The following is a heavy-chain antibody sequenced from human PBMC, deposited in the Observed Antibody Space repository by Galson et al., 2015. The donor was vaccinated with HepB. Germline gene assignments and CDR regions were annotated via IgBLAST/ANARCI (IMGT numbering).Heavy chain of an antibody. V-gene: IGHV4-39*07. D-gene: IGHD3-16*01. Sequence: SETLSLTCTVSGGSISSSSYYWGWIRQPPGKGLEWIGSIYYSGSTYYNPSLKSRVTISVDTSKNQFSLKLSSVTAADTAVYYCARDRPGLGGGPWGQGTLVTVSS. CDR1: GGSISSSSYY. J-gene: IGHJ5*02. CDR3: ARDRPGLGGGP. CDR2: IYYSGST.